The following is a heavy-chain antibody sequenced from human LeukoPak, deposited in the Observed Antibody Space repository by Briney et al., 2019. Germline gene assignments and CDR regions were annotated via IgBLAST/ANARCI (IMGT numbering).Heavy chain of an antibody. CDR3: AKDKYYDSGSYFDN. CDR1: GFTFSNYG. V-gene: IGHV3-30*02. J-gene: IGHJ4*02. CDR2: IWYDGSNK. D-gene: IGHD3-10*01. Sequence: PGGSLRLSCAASGFTFSNYGFHWVRQPPGKGLEWVAVIWYDGSNKYYADYVKGRFTISRDDSTNTLYLQMNSLRAEDTALYYCAKDKYYDSGSYFDNWGQGTPVTVSS.